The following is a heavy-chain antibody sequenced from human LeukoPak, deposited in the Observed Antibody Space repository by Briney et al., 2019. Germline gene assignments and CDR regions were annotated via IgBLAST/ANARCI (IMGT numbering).Heavy chain of an antibody. CDR3: ACLTTADAFDI. V-gene: IGHV4-59*01. CDR1: GGSISSYY. J-gene: IGHJ3*02. D-gene: IGHD3-22*01. CDR2: IYHSAST. Sequence: PSETLSLTCTVSGGSISSYYWSWIRQPPGQGLGRIGYIYHSASTNSNPSLKSRLTISADTSTHQFSLKLSSVTAADTAVYYCACLTTADAFDIWGQGTMVTVSS.